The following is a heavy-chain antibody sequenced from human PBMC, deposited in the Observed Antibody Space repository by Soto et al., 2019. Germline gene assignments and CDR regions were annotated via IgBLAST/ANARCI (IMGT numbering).Heavy chain of an antibody. CDR2: IIPIFGTA. Sequence: GGSVKVSCKASGGTFSSYAISWVRQAPGQGLEWMGGIIPIFGTANYAQKFQGRVTITADESTSTAYMELSSLRSEDTAVYYCARVQVYYDSNNWFDPWGQGTLVTVSS. CDR3: ARVQVYYDSNNWFDP. V-gene: IGHV1-69*13. CDR1: GGTFSSYA. D-gene: IGHD3-22*01. J-gene: IGHJ5*02.